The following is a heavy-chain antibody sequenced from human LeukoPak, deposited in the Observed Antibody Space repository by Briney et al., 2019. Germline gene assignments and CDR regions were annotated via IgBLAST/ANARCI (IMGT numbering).Heavy chain of an antibody. D-gene: IGHD2-2*01. CDR3: AREGIVVVPAAMAGMDV. J-gene: IGHJ6*02. CDR1: GGSISSGSNY. CDR2: LYSSGST. Sequence: SSETLSLTCTVSGGSISSGSNYWSWIRQPAGKGLEWIGRLYSSGSTYYNPSLKSRVTISVDTSKNQFSLKLSSVTAADTAVYYCAREGIVVVPAAMAGMDVWGQGTTVTVSS. V-gene: IGHV4-61*02.